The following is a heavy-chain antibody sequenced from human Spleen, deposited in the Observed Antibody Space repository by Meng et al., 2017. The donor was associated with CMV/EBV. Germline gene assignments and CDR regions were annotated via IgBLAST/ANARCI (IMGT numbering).Heavy chain of an antibody. J-gene: IGHJ6*02. CDR3: ARDRGIAARPRSYYYGMDV. CDR1: GFTVSSYY. V-gene: IGHV3-53*01. CDR2: IYSGGST. D-gene: IGHD6-6*01. Sequence: GESLKISCAASGFTVSSYYMSWVRQAPGKGLEWVSVIYSGGSTYYADSVKGRFTISRDNSKNTLYLQMNSLRAEDTAVYYCARDRGIAARPRSYYYGMDVWGQGTTVTVSS.